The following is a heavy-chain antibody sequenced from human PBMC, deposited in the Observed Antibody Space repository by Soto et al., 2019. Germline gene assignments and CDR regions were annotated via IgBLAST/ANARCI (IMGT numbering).Heavy chain of an antibody. J-gene: IGHJ6*02. CDR1: GFTFSSYG. CDR3: AKVGDTAMSFGSDGRGV. D-gene: IGHD5-18*01. Sequence: ALRLSCAASGFTFSSYGMHWVRQAPGKGLEWVAVISYDGSNKYYADSVKGRFTISRDNSKNTLYLQMNSLRAEDTDVYYCAKVGDTAMSFGSDGRGVWGQESRGTVAS. CDR2: ISYDGSNK. V-gene: IGHV3-30*18.